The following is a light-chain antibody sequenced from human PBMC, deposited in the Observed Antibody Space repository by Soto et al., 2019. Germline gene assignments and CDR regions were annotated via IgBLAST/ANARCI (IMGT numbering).Light chain of an antibody. V-gene: IGLV2-8*01. Sequence: QSALTRPPSASGSPGQSVTISCTGTSSDVGAYKFVSWYQQHPGKAPKLIIFEVNKRPSGVPDRFSGSKSGNTASLTVSGLQAEDEADYYCSSFGGGNNPDVVFGGGTQLTVL. J-gene: IGLJ2*01. CDR1: SSDVGAYKF. CDR3: SSFGGGNNPDVV. CDR2: EVN.